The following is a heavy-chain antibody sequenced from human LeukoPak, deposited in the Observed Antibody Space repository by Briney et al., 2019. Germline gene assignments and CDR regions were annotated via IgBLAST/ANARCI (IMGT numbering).Heavy chain of an antibody. V-gene: IGHV3-74*01. J-gene: IGHJ4*02. CDR3: GSDTTLGY. CDR1: GFSFSSSW. Sequence: GGSLRLSCAASGFSFSSSWMHWVRQVPGKGLVWVSRIKSDGSSTFYADSVKGRFTISRDNAKNTVYLQMSSLRVEDTAVYYCGSDTTLGYWGQGTLVTVSS. CDR2: IKSDGSST. D-gene: IGHD5-18*01.